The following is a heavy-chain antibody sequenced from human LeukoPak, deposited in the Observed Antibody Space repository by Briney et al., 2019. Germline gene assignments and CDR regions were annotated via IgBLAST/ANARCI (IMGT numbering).Heavy chain of an antibody. J-gene: IGHJ4*02. Sequence: GGSLRLSCAASGFTFDEYAMHWVRQAPWKGLEWVSGISWNSGSKGYAGSVKGRFTISRDNAKNSLYLQMNSLRSKDTALYYCAKDNIRIVVAGTIDYWGQGTLVTVSS. V-gene: IGHV3-9*01. CDR2: ISWNSGSK. CDR3: AKDNIRIVVAGTIDY. D-gene: IGHD6-19*01. CDR1: GFTFDEYA.